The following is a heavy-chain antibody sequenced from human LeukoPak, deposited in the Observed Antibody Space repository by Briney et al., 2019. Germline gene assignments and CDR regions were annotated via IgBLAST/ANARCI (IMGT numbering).Heavy chain of an antibody. CDR2: IKQDGREK. CDR1: GFTFSDYW. CDR3: VRGPYALY. Sequence: GGSLRLSCEASGFTFSDYWLSWVRQAPGKGLEWVANIKQDGREKKYVDSVKGRFTISRDNAKNSLYLQMNSLRAEDTAVYYCVRGPYALYWGQGTLVSVSS. J-gene: IGHJ4*02. V-gene: IGHV3-7*01. D-gene: IGHD2-2*01.